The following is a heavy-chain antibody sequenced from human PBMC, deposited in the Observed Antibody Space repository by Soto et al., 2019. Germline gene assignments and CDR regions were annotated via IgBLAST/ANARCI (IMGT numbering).Heavy chain of an antibody. J-gene: IGHJ3*02. CDR1: LYRSAPHG. D-gene: IGHD2-15*01. CDR2: IDPSDSET. V-gene: IGHV5-10-1*01. Sequence: GQSLQFANKGSLYRSAPHGDSCVSQIHRKGLEWGGRIDPSDSETSYSPSFHGHVTISVDKSITTAYLHWSSLKASDTAIYYCARLRSGGYCSGATCYHDAFDIWGQGTMVTVSS. CDR3: ARLRSGGYCSGATCYHDAFDI.